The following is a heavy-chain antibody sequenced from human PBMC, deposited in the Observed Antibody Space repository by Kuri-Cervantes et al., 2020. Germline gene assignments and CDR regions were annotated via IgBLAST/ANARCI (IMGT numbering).Heavy chain of an antibody. D-gene: IGHD4-11*01. Sequence: ASVKVSCKASGYTFTSYYMHWVRQAPGQGLEWMGIINPSGGSTGYAQKFQGRVTMTRDTSTSTVYMDLSSLRSEDTAVYYCARALDYTSPRADFDYWGQGTLVTVSS. CDR3: ARALDYTSPRADFDY. CDR1: GYTFTSYY. V-gene: IGHV1-46*01. CDR2: INPSGGST. J-gene: IGHJ4*02.